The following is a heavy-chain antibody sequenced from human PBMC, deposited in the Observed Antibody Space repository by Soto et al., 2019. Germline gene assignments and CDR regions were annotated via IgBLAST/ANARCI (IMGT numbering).Heavy chain of an antibody. Sequence: SGPTLVNPTQALTLTCTFSGFSLGTSGVGVGWIRQPPGKALEWLALIYWDDDKRYSPSLRSRLTVTKDTSANQVVLTMTNMDPVDTATYYCARRGFAGAGFYLAYWGQGTLVTVSS. CDR3: ARRGFAGAGFYLAY. V-gene: IGHV2-5*02. J-gene: IGHJ4*02. CDR2: IYWDDDK. CDR1: GFSLGTSGVG. D-gene: IGHD6-13*01.